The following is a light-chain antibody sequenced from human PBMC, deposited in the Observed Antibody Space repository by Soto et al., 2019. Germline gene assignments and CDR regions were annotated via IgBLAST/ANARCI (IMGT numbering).Light chain of an antibody. CDR2: AAS. CDR1: QDIRSD. V-gene: IGKV1-39*01. CDR3: QQTYSSPRT. Sequence: DIQMTQSPSTLSASVGDSITITCRASQDIRSDLGWYQQKPGKAPNLLIYAASSLQSGVSSRFSGSGSGTDFTLTISSLQPEDFATYYCQQTYSSPRTFGQGTKVDIK. J-gene: IGKJ1*01.